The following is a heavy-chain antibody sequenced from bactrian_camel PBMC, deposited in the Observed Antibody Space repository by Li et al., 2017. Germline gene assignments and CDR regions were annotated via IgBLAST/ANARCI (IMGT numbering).Heavy chain of an antibody. CDR1: GYTYDTYC. CDR2: IDSDGDT. D-gene: IGHD6*01. V-gene: IGHV3S55*01. J-gene: IGHJ6*01. CDR3: AADLKSRGSWYYRRAADFEY. Sequence: HVQLVESGGGSVQAGGSLRLSCAARGYTYDTYCMGWFRRPPGKEREGIAVIDSDGDTAYAESLKDRFTISVDNAKNTVYLQMNTLKPEDTGMYYCAADLKSRGSWYYRRAADFEYWGLGTQVTVS.